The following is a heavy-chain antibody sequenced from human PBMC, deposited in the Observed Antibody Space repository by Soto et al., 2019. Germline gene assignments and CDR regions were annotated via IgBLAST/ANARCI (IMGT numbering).Heavy chain of an antibody. CDR2: IWYDGSNK. CDR3: ARGEGYYDSSGYSNFDY. Sequence: GSLRLSCAASGFTFSSYGMHWVRQAPGKGLEWVAVIWYDGSNKYYADSVKGRFTISRDNSKNTLYLQMNSLRAEDTAVYYCARGEGYYDSSGYSNFDYWGQGTLVTVSS. J-gene: IGHJ4*02. V-gene: IGHV3-33*01. D-gene: IGHD3-22*01. CDR1: GFTFSSYG.